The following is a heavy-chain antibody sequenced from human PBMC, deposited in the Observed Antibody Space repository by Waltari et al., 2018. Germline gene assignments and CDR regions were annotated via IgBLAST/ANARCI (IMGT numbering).Heavy chain of an antibody. CDR3: ARGYSSSPYYFDY. CDR2: INHSGST. J-gene: IGHJ4*02. D-gene: IGHD6-6*01. CDR1: GYSISSGYY. Sequence: QVQLQESGPGLVKPSETLSLTCAVSGYSISSGYYWGWIRQPPGKGLEWIGEINHSGSTNYNPSLKSRVTISVDTSKNQFSLKLSSVTAADTAVYYCARGYSSSPYYFDYWGQGTLVTVSS. V-gene: IGHV4-38-2*01.